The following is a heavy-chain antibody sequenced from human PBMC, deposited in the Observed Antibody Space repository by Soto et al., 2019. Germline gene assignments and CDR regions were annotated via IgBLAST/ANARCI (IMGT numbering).Heavy chain of an antibody. CDR2: IYYSGST. V-gene: IGHV4-59*08. CDR3: ARLGLFTGLDY. J-gene: IGHJ4*02. CDR1: GGSISSYY. D-gene: IGHD3-10*02. Sequence: SETLSLTCTVSGGSISSYYWSWIRQPPGKGLEWIGYIYYSGSTNYNPSLKSRVTISVDTSKNQFSLKLSSVTAADTAVYYCARLGLFTGLDYWGQGTLVTVSS.